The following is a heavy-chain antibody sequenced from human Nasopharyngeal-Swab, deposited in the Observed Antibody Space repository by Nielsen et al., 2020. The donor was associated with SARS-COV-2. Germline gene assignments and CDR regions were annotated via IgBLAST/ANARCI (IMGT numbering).Heavy chain of an antibody. CDR3: ARFKPSSSDALDI. J-gene: IGHJ3*02. D-gene: IGHD5/OR15-5a*01. V-gene: IGHV4-30-2*04. Sequence: WIRQPPGKGLEWLGYVFHDTSSSHNPSLHGRVDISVDTSKNQFSLDLTSVTAADTATYFCARFKPSSSDALDIWGPGTRVTVSS. CDR2: VFHDTSS.